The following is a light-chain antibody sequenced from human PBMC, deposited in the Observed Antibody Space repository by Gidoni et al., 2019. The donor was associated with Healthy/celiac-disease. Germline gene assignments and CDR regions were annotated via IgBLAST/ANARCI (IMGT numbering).Light chain of an antibody. CDR1: ALQKKY. Sequence: SYELTPPPSVSVSPGQTARITCSGDALQKKYAYWYQQKSGQAPVLVIYEDSKRPSGIPERFSGSSSGTMATLTISGAQVEDEADYYCYSTDSSGNHYVFGTGTKVTVL. CDR3: YSTDSSGNHYV. CDR2: EDS. V-gene: IGLV3-10*01. J-gene: IGLJ1*01.